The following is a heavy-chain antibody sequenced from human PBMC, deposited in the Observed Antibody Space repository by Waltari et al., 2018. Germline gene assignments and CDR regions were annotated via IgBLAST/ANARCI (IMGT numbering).Heavy chain of an antibody. CDR3: ARGGRGTGFWSGPWYGMDV. CDR2: IYYSGRT. Sequence: QVQLQESGPGLVKPSETLSLTCTVSGGSFSSYYWSWIRQSPGTGLEWIGNIYYSGRTNYNPSLKSRVTISVDTSKNQFSLKLGSVTAADTAVYYCARGGRGTGFWSGPWYGMDVWGQGTTVTVSS. J-gene: IGHJ6*02. D-gene: IGHD3-3*01. CDR1: GGSFSSYY. V-gene: IGHV4-59*01.